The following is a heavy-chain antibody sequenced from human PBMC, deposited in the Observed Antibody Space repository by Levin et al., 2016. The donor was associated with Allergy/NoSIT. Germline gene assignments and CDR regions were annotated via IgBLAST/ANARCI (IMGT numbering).Heavy chain of an antibody. D-gene: IGHD4-11*01. CDR1: GGTLSSCS. CDR3: ARVSATNYFYYYMDV. V-gene: IGHV1-69*10. J-gene: IGHJ6*03. CDR2: IIPILGLS. Sequence: SVKVSCKASGGTLSSCSISWVRKAPGQGLEWMGGIIPILGLSSYAQKFQGRVTMTSDTSSSTVYMELSSLRSGDTAVYYCARVSATNYFYYYMDVWGTGTTVTVSS.